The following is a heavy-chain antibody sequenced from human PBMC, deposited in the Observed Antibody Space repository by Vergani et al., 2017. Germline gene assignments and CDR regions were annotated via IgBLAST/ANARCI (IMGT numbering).Heavy chain of an antibody. CDR3: AKAAGMGITVSATIDS. CDR2: ISHDGSES. Sequence: LQLVESGGGVVQPGGSLRLSCAASGFTFSNFGMHWVRQAPGKGLEWVALISHDGSESFYGTSVTGRLTISRDNSKNTLFLQLSSLKAEDTSVYYCAKAAGMGITVSATIDSWGQGTLVLVSS. J-gene: IGHJ4*02. D-gene: IGHD3-10*02. CDR1: GFTFSNFG. V-gene: IGHV3-30*18.